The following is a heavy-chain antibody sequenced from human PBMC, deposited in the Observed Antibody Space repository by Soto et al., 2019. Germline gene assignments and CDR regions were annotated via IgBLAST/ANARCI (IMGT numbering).Heavy chain of an antibody. D-gene: IGHD2-8*02. CDR2: ISNSGGTT. J-gene: IGHJ4*02. CDR1: GFTISSYV. CDR3: AKGAGGLNKFDY. Sequence: GGSLRLSCAASGFTISSYVMSWVRQAPGRGLEWVSGISNSGGTTYYADSGKGRFIISRDNSKNTLLLQMNSLRADDTAIYYCAKGAGGLNKFDYWGQGTLVTVSS. V-gene: IGHV3-23*01.